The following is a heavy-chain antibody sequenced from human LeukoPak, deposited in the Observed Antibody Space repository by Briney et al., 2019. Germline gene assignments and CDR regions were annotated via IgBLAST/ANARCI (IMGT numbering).Heavy chain of an antibody. J-gene: IGHJ4*02. D-gene: IGHD1-26*01. CDR1: GGSISSSSHY. V-gene: IGHV4-39*07. Sequence: SEALSLTCTVSGGSISSSSHYWGWIRQPPGKGLEWIGSISNSGSTYYNPSLKSRVTISVDTSNNQFSLKLSSVTAADTAVYYCATTTIRLGYWGQGTLVTVSS. CDR2: ISNSGST. CDR3: ATTTIRLGY.